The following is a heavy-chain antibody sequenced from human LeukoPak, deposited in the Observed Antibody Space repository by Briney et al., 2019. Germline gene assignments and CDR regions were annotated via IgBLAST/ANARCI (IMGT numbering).Heavy chain of an antibody. CDR1: GGSFSGYY. CDR3: ARGEPIYCSSTSCLYYYYYGMDV. J-gene: IGHJ6*02. CDR2: INHSGST. V-gene: IGHV4-34*01. D-gene: IGHD2-2*01. Sequence: PSETLFLTCAVYGGSFSGYYLSWIRQPPGKGLEWIGEINHSGSTNYNPSLKSRVTISVDTSKNQFSLKLSSVTAADTAVYYCARGEPIYCSSTSCLYYYYYGMDVWGQGTTVTVSS.